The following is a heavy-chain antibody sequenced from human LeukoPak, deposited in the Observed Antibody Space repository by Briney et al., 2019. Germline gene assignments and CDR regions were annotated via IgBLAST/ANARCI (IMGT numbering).Heavy chain of an antibody. CDR3: AKEFPGYSFDY. CDR1: GFTFRSFG. D-gene: IGHD5-12*01. V-gene: IGHV3-23*01. J-gene: IGHJ4*02. Sequence: PGGSLRLSCEASGFTFRSFGMSWVRQAPGKGLEWVSGFSGSGGSTSHADSVKGRFTISRDMSKNTLYLQMNTLRAEDTAIYYCAKEFPGYSFDYWGQGTLVTVSS. CDR2: FSGSGGST.